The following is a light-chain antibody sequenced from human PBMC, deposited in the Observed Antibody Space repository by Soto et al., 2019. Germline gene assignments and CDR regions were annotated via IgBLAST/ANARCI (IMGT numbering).Light chain of an antibody. J-gene: IGKJ1*01. Sequence: DIVMTQSPDSLAVSLGERATINCKSSQSVLYSSNNKNYLAWYQQKPGQSPKLLVYWASTREAGVPDRFSGSGSGTDFTLTIAGLQADDVAVYYCQQYYSTPRTFGQGTKVEVK. CDR1: QSVLYSSNNKNY. CDR2: WAS. V-gene: IGKV4-1*01. CDR3: QQYYSTPRT.